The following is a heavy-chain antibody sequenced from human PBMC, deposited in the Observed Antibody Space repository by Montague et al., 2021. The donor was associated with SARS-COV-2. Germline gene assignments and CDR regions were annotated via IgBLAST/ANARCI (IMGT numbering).Heavy chain of an antibody. CDR3: ARMPDQVWLDY. V-gene: IGHV2-70*01. D-gene: IGHD5-18*01. CDR2: IDWDDDK. CDR1: GFSLSTSGMC. Sequence: PALVKPTQILTLTCTFSGFSLSTSGMCVSWIRQPPGKALVWLAVIDWDDDKSYSTSLKTRLTISKDTSKNQVVLTMTNMDPVDTATYYCARMPDQVWLDYWGQGILVTVSS. J-gene: IGHJ4*02.